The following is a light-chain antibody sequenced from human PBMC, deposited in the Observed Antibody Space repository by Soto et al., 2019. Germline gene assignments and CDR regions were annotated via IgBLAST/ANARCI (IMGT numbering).Light chain of an antibody. CDR3: QQLNKYPVT. Sequence: IQLTQSPSSLSASVGDRVTISCRASQDIGNYLAWYQQKPGEAPKLLIYDASTLQSGVPLRFGGSGSGTDFPLTISGLQPEDFATYFCQQLNKYPVTFGQGTRLEIK. CDR2: DAS. V-gene: IGKV1-9*01. CDR1: QDIGNY. J-gene: IGKJ5*01.